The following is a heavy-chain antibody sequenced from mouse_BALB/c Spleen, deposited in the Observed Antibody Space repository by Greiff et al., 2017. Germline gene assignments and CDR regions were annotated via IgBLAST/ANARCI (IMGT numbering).Heavy chain of an antibody. J-gene: IGHJ1*01. CDR1: GFNIKDTY. V-gene: IGHV14-3*02. CDR2: IDPANGNT. CDR3: ALYDGYFDV. Sequence: EVKVVESGAELVKPGASVKLSCTASGFNIKDTYMHWVKQRPEQGLEWIGRIDPANGNTKYDPKFQGKATITADTSSNTAYLQLSSLTSEDTAVYYCALYDGYFDVWGAGTTVTVSS. D-gene: IGHD2-12*01.